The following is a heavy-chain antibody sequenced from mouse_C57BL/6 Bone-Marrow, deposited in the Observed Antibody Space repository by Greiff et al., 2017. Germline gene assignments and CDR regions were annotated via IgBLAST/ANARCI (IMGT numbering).Heavy chain of an antibody. CDR2: IWSGGST. J-gene: IGHJ3*01. Sequence: QVQLQQSGPGLVQPSQSLSITCTVSGFSLTSYGVHWVRQSPGNGLEWLGVIWSGGSTDYNAAFISRLSISKDNSKSQVFFKMNSLQADDTAIYYCARAYYSNYEFAYWGQGTLVTVSA. V-gene: IGHV2-2*01. CDR3: ARAYYSNYEFAY. CDR1: GFSLTSYG. D-gene: IGHD2-5*01.